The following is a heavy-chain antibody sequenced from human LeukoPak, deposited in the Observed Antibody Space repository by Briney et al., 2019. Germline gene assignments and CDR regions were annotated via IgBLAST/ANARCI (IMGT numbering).Heavy chain of an antibody. D-gene: IGHD6-13*01. Sequence: PGGSLRLSCAASGFTFSSYSMNWVRQAPGKGLEWVSAISGSGGSTYYADSVKGRFTISRDNSKNTLYLQMNSLRAEDTAVYYCAKTIAAAGTQLDYYYGMDVWGQGTTVTVSS. CDR1: GFTFSSYS. CDR3: AKTIAAAGTQLDYYYGMDV. J-gene: IGHJ6*02. V-gene: IGHV3-23*01. CDR2: ISGSGGST.